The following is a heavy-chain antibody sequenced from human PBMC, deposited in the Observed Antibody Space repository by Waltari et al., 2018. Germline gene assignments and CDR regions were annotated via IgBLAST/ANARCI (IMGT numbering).Heavy chain of an antibody. D-gene: IGHD2-15*01. J-gene: IGHJ5*02. CDR3: ARGHYGGGGRFDP. V-gene: IGHV1-2*02. Sequence: QVQLVQSGAEVKKPGASVKVSCKAPGYTFTGYYMHWVRQAPGQGLEWMGWINPKSGRTNYAQKFQGRVTMTRDTSIRTAYMELSRLRSDDTAVYYCARGHYGGGGRFDPWGQGTLVTVSS. CDR2: INPKSGRT. CDR1: GYTFTGYY.